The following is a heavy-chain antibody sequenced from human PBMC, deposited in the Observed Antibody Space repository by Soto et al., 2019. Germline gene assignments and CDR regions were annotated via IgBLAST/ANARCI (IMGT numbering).Heavy chain of an antibody. CDR2: ISSGGETT. D-gene: IGHD3-3*01. V-gene: IGHV3-23*01. Sequence: PGGSLRLSCAASRLTFSKFAMSWVRQAPGKGLDWVSAISSGGETTYYADSVKGRFTISRDNSKNTLDLQMNSLRAEDTAVYYCATGPTIFGVVISFQYYYGMDVWGQGTTVAVSS. CDR3: ATGPTIFGVVISFQYYYGMDV. J-gene: IGHJ6*02. CDR1: RLTFSKFA.